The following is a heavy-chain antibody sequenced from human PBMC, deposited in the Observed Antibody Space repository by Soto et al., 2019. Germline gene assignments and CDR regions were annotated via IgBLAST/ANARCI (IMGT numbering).Heavy chain of an antibody. Sequence: GASVKVSCKASGYTFTSYDINWVRQATGQGLEWMGWMNPNSGNTGYAQKFQGRVTMTRNTSISTAYMELSSLRSEDTAVYYCARGSGRRLSTIFGVVILNWFDPWGQGTLVTVS. J-gene: IGHJ5*02. V-gene: IGHV1-8*01. D-gene: IGHD3-3*01. CDR1: GYTFTSYD. CDR3: ARGSGRRLSTIFGVVILNWFDP. CDR2: MNPNSGNT.